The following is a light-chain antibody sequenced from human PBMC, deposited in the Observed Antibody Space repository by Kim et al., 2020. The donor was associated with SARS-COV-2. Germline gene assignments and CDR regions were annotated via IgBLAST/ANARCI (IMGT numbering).Light chain of an antibody. CDR1: QSVSSSY. CDR2: GAS. V-gene: IGKV3D-7*01. CDR3: QQDYNLPT. J-gene: IGKJ4*01. Sequence: PGERVTLSCRASQSVSSSYLTWYQQKPGQAPRLLIYGASTSATGIPARFSGSGSGTDFTLTISSLQPEDFAVYYCQQDYNLPTFGGGTKVDIK.